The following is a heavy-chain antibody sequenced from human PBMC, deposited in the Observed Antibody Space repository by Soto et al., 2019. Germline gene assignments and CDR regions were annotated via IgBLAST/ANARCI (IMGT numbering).Heavy chain of an antibody. CDR1: GGSFSGYY. V-gene: IGHV4-34*01. D-gene: IGHD6-6*01. J-gene: IGHJ4*02. CDR3: ARPYSSSPSGFDY. Sequence: SETLSLTCAVYGGSFSGYYWTWIRQPPGTGLEWIGEINHSGSTNYNPSLKSRVTISVDTSKNQFSLRLSSVTAADTAVYYCARPYSSSPSGFDYWGQGTLVTVSS. CDR2: INHSGST.